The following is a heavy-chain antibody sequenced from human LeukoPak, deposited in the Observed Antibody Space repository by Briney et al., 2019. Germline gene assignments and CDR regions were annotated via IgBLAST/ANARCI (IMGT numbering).Heavy chain of an antibody. CDR3: AKAHLRPDILTGYYKDYYYYGIDV. Sequence: GRSLRLSCAASGFTFSSYGMHWVREAPGKGLEWVAVISYDGSNKYCVDSVKGRFTISRDNSKNTLYLQMNSLRAEDTAVYYCAKAHLRPDILTGYYKDYYYYGIDVWGQGTTVTVSS. J-gene: IGHJ6*02. CDR1: GFTFSSYG. CDR2: ISYDGSNK. V-gene: IGHV3-30*18. D-gene: IGHD3-9*01.